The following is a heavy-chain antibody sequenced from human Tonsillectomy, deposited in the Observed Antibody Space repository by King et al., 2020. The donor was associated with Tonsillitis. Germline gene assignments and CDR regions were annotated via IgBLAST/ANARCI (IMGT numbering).Heavy chain of an antibody. J-gene: IGHJ4*02. Sequence: VQLVESGGGVVQPGGSLRLSCAASGFTFGSYGMHWVRQAPGKGLEWVAFIRYDGSNKYYADSVKGRFTISRDNSKNTLYLQMNSLRAEDTAVYYCAKDRLARYCSGGSCYAFDYWGQGTLVTVSS. D-gene: IGHD2-15*01. CDR1: GFTFGSYG. V-gene: IGHV3-30*02. CDR3: AKDRLARYCSGGSCYAFDY. CDR2: IRYDGSNK.